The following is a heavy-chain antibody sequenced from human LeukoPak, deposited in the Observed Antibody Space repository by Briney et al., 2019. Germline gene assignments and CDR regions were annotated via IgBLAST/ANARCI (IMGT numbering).Heavy chain of an antibody. J-gene: IGHJ4*02. D-gene: IGHD4-17*01. CDR1: GFTFSSYA. CDR3: ARDPDDYGDYELGY. CDR2: ISYDGSNE. V-gene: IGHV3-30*04. Sequence: GGSLRLSCAASGFTFSSYAMHWVRQAPGKGLEWVAVISYDGSNEYYADSVKGRFTISRDNSKNTLYLQMNSLRAEDTAVYYCARDPDDYGDYELGYWGQGTLVTVSS.